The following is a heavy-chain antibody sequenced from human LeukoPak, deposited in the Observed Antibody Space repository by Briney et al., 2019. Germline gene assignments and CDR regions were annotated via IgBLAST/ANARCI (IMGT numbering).Heavy chain of an antibody. V-gene: IGHV3-53*01. D-gene: IGHD2-15*01. Sequence: GGSLRLSCAASGFTVSTYYMTWVRQAPGKGLECVSGIYSGGSTYYADSAKSRFTASRYNSKNTLYLQINSLRADDTPTDHCLRGIGYFPFPTCLLSFDYWGQGTLVTVSS. CDR2: IYSGGST. CDR3: LRGIGYFPFPTCLLSFDY. CDR1: GFTVSTYY. J-gene: IGHJ4*02.